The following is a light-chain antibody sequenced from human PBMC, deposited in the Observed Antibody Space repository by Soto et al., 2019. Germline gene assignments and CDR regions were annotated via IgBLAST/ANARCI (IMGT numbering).Light chain of an antibody. Sequence: DIQMTQSPSSLSASVGDRVTITCPASQSISSYLNWYQQKPGKAPKLLIYAASSLQSGVPSRFSGSGSGTDFTLTISSLQPEDFATYYCQQSYSTPPFTFGPGTKVDIK. J-gene: IGKJ3*01. V-gene: IGKV1-39*01. CDR3: QQSYSTPPFT. CDR2: AAS. CDR1: QSISSY.